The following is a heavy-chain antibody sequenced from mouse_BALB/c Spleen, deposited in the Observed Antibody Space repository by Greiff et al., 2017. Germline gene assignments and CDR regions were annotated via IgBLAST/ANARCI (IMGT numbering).Heavy chain of an antibody. CDR2: IYPGNSDT. CDR3: TRRHYGSSYEGFHFDY. D-gene: IGHD1-1*01. J-gene: IGHJ2*01. Sequence: EVQRVESGTVLARPGASVKMSCKASGYTFTSYWMHWVKQRPGQGLEWIGAIYPGNSDTSYNQKFKGKAKLTAVTSTSTAYMELSSLTNEDSAVYYCTRRHYGSSYEGFHFDYWGQGTTLTVSS. V-gene: IGHV1-5*01. CDR1: GYTFTSYW.